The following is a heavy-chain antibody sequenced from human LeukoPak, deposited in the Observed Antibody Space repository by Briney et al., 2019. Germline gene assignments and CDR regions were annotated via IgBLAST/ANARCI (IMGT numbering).Heavy chain of an antibody. V-gene: IGHV4-30-2*01. CDR2: IYHSGST. D-gene: IGHD2-21*02. Sequence: PSETLSLTCAVSGGSISSGGYSWSWIRQPPGKGLEWIGYIYHSGSTYYNPSLKSRVTISVDRSKNQFSLKLSSVTAADTAVYYCAREDCGGDCYSRSDDAFDIWGQGTMVTVSS. CDR1: GGSISSGGYS. CDR3: AREDCGGDCYSRSDDAFDI. J-gene: IGHJ3*02.